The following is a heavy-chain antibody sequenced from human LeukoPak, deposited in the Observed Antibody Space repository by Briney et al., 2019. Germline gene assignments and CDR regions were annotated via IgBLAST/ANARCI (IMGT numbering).Heavy chain of an antibody. V-gene: IGHV1-18*01. Sequence: ASVKVSCKASGYTFTSYGISWVRQAPGQGLEWMGWISAYNGNTNYAQKLQGRVTMTTDTSTSTAYMELRSLRSDDTAVYYCATDQPYYYDSSGYSFDYWGQGTLLTVSS. J-gene: IGHJ4*02. CDR2: ISAYNGNT. CDR3: ATDQPYYYDSSGYSFDY. D-gene: IGHD3-22*01. CDR1: GYTFTSYG.